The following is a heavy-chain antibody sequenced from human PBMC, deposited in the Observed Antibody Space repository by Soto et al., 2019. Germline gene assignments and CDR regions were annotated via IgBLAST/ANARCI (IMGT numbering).Heavy chain of an antibody. CDR2: ISSGGST. Sequence: EVQLVESGGGLVQPGGSLRLSCAASGFTVSNLDMTWVRQAPGKGLQWVAVISSGGSTYYADSVKGRFTISSDNSKNTLYLEMNSLRAEDTAVYYCARDTLGGAYDFLHGGQGTLVTVSS. CDR3: ARDTLGGAYDFLH. J-gene: IGHJ4*02. V-gene: IGHV3-66*01. D-gene: IGHD3-3*01. CDR1: GFTVSNLD.